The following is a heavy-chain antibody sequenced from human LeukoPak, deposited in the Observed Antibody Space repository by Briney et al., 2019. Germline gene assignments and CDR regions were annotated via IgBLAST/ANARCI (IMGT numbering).Heavy chain of an antibody. CDR3: AYDLVVVAATPV. CDR2: INPNSGGT. V-gene: IGHV1-2*06. CDR1: GYTFTGYY. D-gene: IGHD2-15*01. J-gene: IGHJ4*02. Sequence: ASVKVSCKASGYTFTGYYMYWVRQAPGQGLEWMGRINPNSGGTNYAQKFQGRVTMTRDTSISTAYMELSRLRSDDTAVYYCAYDLVVVAATPVWGQGTLVTVSS.